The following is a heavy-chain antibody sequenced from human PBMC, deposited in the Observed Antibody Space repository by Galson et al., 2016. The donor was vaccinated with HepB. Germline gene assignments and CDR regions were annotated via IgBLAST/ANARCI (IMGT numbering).Heavy chain of an antibody. V-gene: IGHV3-7*03. CDR1: GFTFSSSW. CDR2: IKQGGSDK. Sequence: SLRLSCAASGFTFSSSWMSWVRQAPGKGLEWVANIKQGGSDKYYVDSVKGRFTISRDNAENSLYLQMNTLRAEDTAVYYCATTAAAPGNYWGQGTLVTVSS. J-gene: IGHJ4*02. CDR3: ATTAAAPGNY. D-gene: IGHD6-25*01.